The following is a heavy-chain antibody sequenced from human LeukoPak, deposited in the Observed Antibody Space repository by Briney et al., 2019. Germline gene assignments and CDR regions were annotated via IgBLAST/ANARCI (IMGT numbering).Heavy chain of an antibody. CDR2: VYYDGTS. J-gene: IGHJ4*02. D-gene: IGHD5-24*01. Sequence: SETLSLTCTVSGGSINSHSYYWGWIRQPPGEGLEWIGSVYYDGTSYSNPSLKSRAAVFVDTSRDQFSLDLSFVTAADTALYYCVRHISTNTGYFDSCGPGILVSVSS. CDR3: VRHISTNTGYFDS. V-gene: IGHV4-39*01. CDR1: GGSINSHSYY.